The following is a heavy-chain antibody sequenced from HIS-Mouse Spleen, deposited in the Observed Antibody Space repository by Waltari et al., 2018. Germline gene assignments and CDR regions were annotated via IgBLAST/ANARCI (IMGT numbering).Heavy chain of an antibody. J-gene: IGHJ4*02. CDR1: VFTFSSYG. CDR2: ISYDGSNK. V-gene: IGHV3-30*18. CDR3: AKDLSGSYYNYFDY. D-gene: IGHD1-26*01. Sequence: QVQLVESGGGVVQPGRSLRLSCAAPVFTFSSYGMHWVRQAPGKGLEWVAVISYDGSNKYYADPVKGRFTISRDNSKNTLYLQMNSLRAEDTAVYYCAKDLSGSYYNYFDYWGQGTLVTVSS.